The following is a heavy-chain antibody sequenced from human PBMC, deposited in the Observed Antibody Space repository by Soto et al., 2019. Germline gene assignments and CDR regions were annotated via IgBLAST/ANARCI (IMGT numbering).Heavy chain of an antibody. D-gene: IGHD5-12*01. CDR3: AKRGLVGEMATIGFVDY. J-gene: IGHJ4*02. Sequence: EVQLLESGGGLVQPGGSLRLSCAASGFTFSSYAMSWVRQAPGKGLEWVSAISGSGGSKYYADSVKGRFTISRDNSKNTPNQQMNSRRADDTAVYYCAKRGLVGEMATIGFVDYWGQGTLVTVSS. CDR2: ISGSGGSK. CDR1: GFTFSSYA. V-gene: IGHV3-23*01.